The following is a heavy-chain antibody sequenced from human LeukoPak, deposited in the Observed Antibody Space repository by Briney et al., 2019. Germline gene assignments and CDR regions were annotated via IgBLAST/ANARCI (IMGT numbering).Heavy chain of an antibody. Sequence: PSETLSLTCTVSGGSISSYFWSWIRQPPGKGLEWIGYVYYSGSTNYNPSLKSRVTISVDTSKKQFSLKLSSATAADTAVYYCARVLDLSKRGLDAFDIWSQGTMVTVSS. D-gene: IGHD3-16*01. J-gene: IGHJ3*02. CDR3: ARVLDLSKRGLDAFDI. CDR2: VYYSGST. CDR1: GGSISSYF. V-gene: IGHV4-59*01.